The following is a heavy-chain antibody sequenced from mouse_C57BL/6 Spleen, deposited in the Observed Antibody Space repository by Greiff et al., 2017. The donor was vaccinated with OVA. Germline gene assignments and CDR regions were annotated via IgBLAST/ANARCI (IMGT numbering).Heavy chain of an antibody. CDR1: GYTFTSYW. D-gene: IGHD5-5*01. J-gene: IGHJ4*01. V-gene: IGHV1-61*01. CDR3: ARDYLYALDY. CDR2: IYPSDSET. Sequence: QVQLQQPGAELVRPGSSVKLSCKASGYTFTSYWMDWVKQRPGQGLEWIGNIYPSDSETHYNQKFKDKATLTVDKSSSTAYMQLRSLTSEDSAVFYGARDYLYALDYWGQGTSVTVSS.